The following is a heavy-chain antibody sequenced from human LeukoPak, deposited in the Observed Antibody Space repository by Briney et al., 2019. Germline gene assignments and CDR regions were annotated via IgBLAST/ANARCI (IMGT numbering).Heavy chain of an antibody. Sequence: PSETLSLTCTVSGGSISSYYWSWIRQPPGKGLEWIGYVNDSGSTNSNPSLKSRVTMSVDTSKNQFSLKLSSVTAADTAVYYCTRRGRNNWGEGNDYWGQGTLVTVSS. J-gene: IGHJ4*02. V-gene: IGHV4-59*08. CDR1: GGSISSYY. D-gene: IGHD1-1*01. CDR2: VNDSGST. CDR3: TRRGRNNWGEGNDY.